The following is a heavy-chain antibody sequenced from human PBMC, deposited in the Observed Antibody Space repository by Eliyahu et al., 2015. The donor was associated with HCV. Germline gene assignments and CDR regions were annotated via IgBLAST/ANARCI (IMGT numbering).Heavy chain of an antibody. Sequence: EVQLVESGGGLVKPGGSLXLSCAASGFTFSNAWMNWVRQAPGKGLEWVGRIKSKTDGGTTDYAAPVKGRFTISRDDSKNTLYLQMNSLKTEDTAVYYCTTAFLEWLTDDAFDIWGQGTMVTVSS. D-gene: IGHD3-3*02. CDR2: IKSKTDGGTT. J-gene: IGHJ3*02. V-gene: IGHV3-15*07. CDR1: GFTFSNAW. CDR3: TTAFLEWLTDDAFDI.